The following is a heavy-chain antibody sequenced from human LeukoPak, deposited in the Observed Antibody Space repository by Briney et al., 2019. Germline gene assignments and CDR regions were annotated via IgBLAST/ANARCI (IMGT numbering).Heavy chain of an antibody. D-gene: IGHD3-22*01. V-gene: IGHV4-59*01. CDR3: ARMARQPTTDYYYEVDY. J-gene: IGHJ4*02. CDR2: IYYTGST. CDR1: GGSITSYD. Sequence: SETLSLTCTVSGGSITSYDWSWIRQPPGKGLEWIGYIYYTGSTNYNPSLRSRVTISVDTSNNPFSLKLTSVTAADTAVYYCARMARQPTTDYYYEVDYWGQGTLVTVSS.